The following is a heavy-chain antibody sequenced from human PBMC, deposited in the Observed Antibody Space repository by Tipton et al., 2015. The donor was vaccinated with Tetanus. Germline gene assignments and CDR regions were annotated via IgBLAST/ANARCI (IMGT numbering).Heavy chain of an antibody. CDR3: ARGTSRIVYYFDY. CDR1: GFAFSKYA. Sequence: SLRLSCAASGFAFSKYAMHYVRQAPGKGLEWVAVIWYDGSNKYYADSVKGRFTISRDNSKNTLYLQMNSLRAEDTAVYYCARGTSRIVYYFDYWGQGTLVTVSS. CDR2: IWYDGSNK. D-gene: IGHD2-21*01. J-gene: IGHJ4*02. V-gene: IGHV3-33*08.